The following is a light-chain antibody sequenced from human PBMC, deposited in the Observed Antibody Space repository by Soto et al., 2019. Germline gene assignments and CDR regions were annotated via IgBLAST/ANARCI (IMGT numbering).Light chain of an antibody. CDR3: QSYDSSLSVSYV. V-gene: IGLV2-14*01. CDR2: EVR. CDR1: SSDVGSYNY. J-gene: IGLJ1*01. Sequence: QSVLTQPASVSGSPGQSITISCTGTSSDVGSYNYVSWYQQHPGKAPKLMIYEVRNRPSGVSDRFSGSKSGKTASLTIFGLQAEDEADYYCQSYDSSLSVSYVFGTGTKVTVL.